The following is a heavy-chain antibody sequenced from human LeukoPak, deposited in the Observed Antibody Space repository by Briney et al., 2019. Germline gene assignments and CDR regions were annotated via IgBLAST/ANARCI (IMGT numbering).Heavy chain of an antibody. CDR1: GFTFSSYE. V-gene: IGHV3-21*01. D-gene: IGHD3-16*01. CDR2: ISSSSGYI. J-gene: IGHJ3*02. CDR3: ARMGGDDAFDI. Sequence: GGSLRLSCAASGFTFSSYEMNWVRQAPGKGLEWVSSISSSSGYIYYADSVKGRFTISRENAKNSRYLQMNSLRAEDTAVYYCARMGGDDAFDIWGQGTMVTVSS.